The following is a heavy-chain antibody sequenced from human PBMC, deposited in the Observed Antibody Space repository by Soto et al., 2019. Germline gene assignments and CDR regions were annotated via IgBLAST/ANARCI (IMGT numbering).Heavy chain of an antibody. CDR3: ARLPGPLVAVLYIYPLDGREAMSDVDV. V-gene: IGHV3-30-3*01. J-gene: IGHJ6*02. CDR2: VSFDGSNK. D-gene: IGHD6-19*01. Sequence: QMQLVESGGGVVQPGGSLRLSCAASGFTFNYYPMHWVRQAPGKGLEWVAVVSFDGSNKYYADSVKGRFTISKDNSKNTLYLQVNSLRREDTAVYYCARLPGPLVAVLYIYPLDGREAMSDVDVWGQGTTVTVSS. CDR1: GFTFNYYP.